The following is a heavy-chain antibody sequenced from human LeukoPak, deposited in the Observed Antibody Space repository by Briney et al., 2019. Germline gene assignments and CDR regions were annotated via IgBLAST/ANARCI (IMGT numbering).Heavy chain of an antibody. CDR1: GGSISSYY. CDR2: IYYSGST. J-gene: IGHJ6*03. CDR3: ARETSQKGAHCMDI. D-gene: IGHD3-16*01. Sequence: SETLSLTCTVSGGSISSYYWSWIRQPPGKGLEWIGYIYYSGSTNYNPSLKSRVTISVDTSKNQFSLKLSSVTAADTAVYYCARETSQKGAHCMDIWGKGTTVTISS. V-gene: IGHV4-59*01.